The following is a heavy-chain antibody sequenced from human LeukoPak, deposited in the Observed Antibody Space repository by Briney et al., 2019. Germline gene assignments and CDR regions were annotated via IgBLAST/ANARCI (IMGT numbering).Heavy chain of an antibody. CDR3: ARNVYSSGWYIHGMDV. D-gene: IGHD6-19*01. CDR1: GYTFTSYA. CDR2: INAGNGNT. V-gene: IGHV1-3*01. Sequence: GASVKVSCKASGYTFTSYAMHWVRQAPGQRLEWMGWINAGNGNTKYSQKFQGRVTITRDTSASTAYMELSSLRSEDTAVYYCARNVYSSGWYIHGMDVWGQGTTVTVSS. J-gene: IGHJ6*02.